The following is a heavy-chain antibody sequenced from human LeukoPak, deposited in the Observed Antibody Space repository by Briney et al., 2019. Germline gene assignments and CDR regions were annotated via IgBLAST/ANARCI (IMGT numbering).Heavy chain of an antibody. CDR3: ARDLSSSWRPAGYMDV. D-gene: IGHD6-13*01. Sequence: GGSLRLSCAASGFTFSSYWMSWVRQAPGKGLEWVANIKQDGSEKYYADSVKGRFTISRDNAKNSLYLQMNSLRAEDTAVYHCARDLSSSWRPAGYMDVWGKGTTVTISS. J-gene: IGHJ6*03. CDR2: IKQDGSEK. V-gene: IGHV3-7*01. CDR1: GFTFSSYW.